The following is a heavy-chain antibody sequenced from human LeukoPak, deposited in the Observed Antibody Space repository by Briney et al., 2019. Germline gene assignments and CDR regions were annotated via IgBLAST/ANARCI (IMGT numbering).Heavy chain of an antibody. V-gene: IGHV3-13*01. CDR3: ARSLIAAGYYYGMDV. D-gene: IGHD6-13*01. CDR1: GFTFSSYD. Sequence: PGGSLRLSCAASGFTFSSYDMHWVRQATGKGLEWVSAIGTAGDTYYPGSVKGRFTISRENAKNSLYLQMNSLRAGDTAVYYCARSLIAAGYYYGMDVWGQGTTVTVSS. CDR2: IGTAGDT. J-gene: IGHJ6*02.